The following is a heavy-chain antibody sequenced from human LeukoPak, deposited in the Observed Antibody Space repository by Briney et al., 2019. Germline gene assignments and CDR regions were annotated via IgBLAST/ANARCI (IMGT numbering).Heavy chain of an antibody. J-gene: IGHJ6*03. CDR2: ITSSSTYI. CDR1: GFSFSSYE. V-gene: IGHV3-21*01. D-gene: IGHD1-26*01. Sequence: GGSLRLSCAASGFSFSSYEMNWVRQAPGKGLEWVSSITSSSTYIYYADSVRGRFTISRDNAKNSLYLQMNSLRAEDTAVYFCARDPYSGNYGAYYYYYMDVWGKGTTVTISS. CDR3: ARDPYSGNYGAYYYYYMDV.